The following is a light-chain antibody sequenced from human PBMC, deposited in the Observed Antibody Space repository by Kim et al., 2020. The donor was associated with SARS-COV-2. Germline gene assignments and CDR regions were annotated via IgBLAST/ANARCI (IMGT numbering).Light chain of an antibody. V-gene: IGLV1-47*01. J-gene: IGLJ2*01. CDR3: AAWDDSLSGQNVV. CDR2: RNN. CDR1: SSNIGSNY. Sequence: QSVLTQPPSASGTPGQRVTISCSGSSSNIGSNYVYWYQQLPGTAPKLLIYRNNQRPSGVPDRFPGSKSGTSASLAISGLRSEDEADYYCAAWDDSLSGQNVVFGGGTKLTVL.